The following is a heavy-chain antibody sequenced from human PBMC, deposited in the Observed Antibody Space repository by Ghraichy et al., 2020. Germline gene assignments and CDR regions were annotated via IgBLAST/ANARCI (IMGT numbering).Heavy chain of an antibody. V-gene: IGHV4-59*08. Sequence: SETLSLTCTVSGGSISSYYWSWIRQPPGKGLEWIGYIYYSGSTNYNPSLKSRVTISVDTSKNQFSLKLSSVTAADTAVYYCARHVLSSGIRLYYFDYWGQGTLVTVSS. CDR2: IYYSGST. CDR1: GGSISSYY. J-gene: IGHJ4*02. D-gene: IGHD3-10*01. CDR3: ARHVLSSGIRLYYFDY.